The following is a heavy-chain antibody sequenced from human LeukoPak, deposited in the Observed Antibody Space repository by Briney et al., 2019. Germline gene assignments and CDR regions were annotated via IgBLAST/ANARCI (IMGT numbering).Heavy chain of an antibody. CDR3: ARQDNYYFDY. CDR2: IYYSGTT. Sequence: SETLSLTCTVSGGSISSGDYYWSWIRQPPGKGLEWIGSIYYSGTTYYNPSLKSRVTISVDMSKNQFSLKLSSVTAADTAVYYCARQDNYYFDYWGQGILVTVSS. D-gene: IGHD1-20*01. CDR1: GGSISSGDYY. J-gene: IGHJ4*02. V-gene: IGHV4-39*01.